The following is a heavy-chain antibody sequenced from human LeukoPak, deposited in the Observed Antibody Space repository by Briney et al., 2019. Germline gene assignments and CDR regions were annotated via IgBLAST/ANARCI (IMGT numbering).Heavy chain of an antibody. V-gene: IGHV1-69*05. J-gene: IGHJ6*03. Sequence: GSSAKVSFKASGGTFSSYAISWVRQAPGQGLEWMGGIIPIFGTANYAQKFQGRVTITTDESTSTAYMELSSLRSEDTAVYYCASGFAVTRYYYYMDVWGKGTTVTVSS. CDR3: ASGFAVTRYYYYMDV. D-gene: IGHD4-17*01. CDR1: GGTFSSYA. CDR2: IIPIFGTA.